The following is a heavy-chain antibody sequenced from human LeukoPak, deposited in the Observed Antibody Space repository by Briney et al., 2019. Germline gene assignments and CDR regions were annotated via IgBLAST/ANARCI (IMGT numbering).Heavy chain of an antibody. CDR1: GYTFTGYY. V-gene: IGHV1-2*02. Sequence: GASVKVSCKAAGYTFTGYYIHWVRQAPGQGPEWMGWMNTNSVGTHYAQKFQGRVTMTRDTSISTAYMEVSRLTSDDTAVYYCARVADWGQVKYYLDNWGQGTLVTVSS. J-gene: IGHJ4*02. CDR3: ARVADWGQVKYYLDN. CDR2: MNTNSVGT. D-gene: IGHD3/OR15-3a*01.